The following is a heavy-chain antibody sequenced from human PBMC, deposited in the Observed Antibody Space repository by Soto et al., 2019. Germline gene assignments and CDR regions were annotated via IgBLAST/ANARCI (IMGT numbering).Heavy chain of an antibody. D-gene: IGHD6-13*01. V-gene: IGHV4-59*01. CDR3: GRWRRASSSWYWGFDY. Sequence: WTWIRQPPGKGLEWIGYIYYSGMTNYNPSIKSRVTILVDTSKNQFSLKLSSVTAADPAVYYCGRWRRASSSWYWGFDYWGQGTLVNVSS. J-gene: IGHJ4*02. CDR2: IYYSGMT.